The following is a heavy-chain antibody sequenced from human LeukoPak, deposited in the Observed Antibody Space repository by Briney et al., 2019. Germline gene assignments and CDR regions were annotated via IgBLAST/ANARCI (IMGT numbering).Heavy chain of an antibody. Sequence: SETLSLTCTVSGGSIRSNSYYWSWIRQPPGKGLEWIGEINHGGSTNDNPSLNRRVTISVDTSKRHVSLTLSSMTAAGTAVYYCARLYSSGWYGDDEVYYYYYYRDVWGKGTTVTISS. CDR1: GGSIRSNSYY. D-gene: IGHD6-19*01. J-gene: IGHJ6*03. CDR3: ARLYSSGWYGDDEVYYYYYYRDV. CDR2: INHGGST. V-gene: IGHV4-61*03.